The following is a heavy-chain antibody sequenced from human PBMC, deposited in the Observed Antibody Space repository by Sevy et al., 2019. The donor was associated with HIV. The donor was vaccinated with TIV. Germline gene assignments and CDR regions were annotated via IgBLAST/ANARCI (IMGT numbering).Heavy chain of an antibody. V-gene: IGHV3-30-3*01. CDR1: GFPFSTYA. J-gene: IGHJ4*02. CDR3: ARSGYSSKWYGGYFDY. CDR2: ISSDGNTN. Sequence: GESLKISCAASGFPFSTYAMHWVRQAPGKGLEWLAVISSDGNTNYYADSVKGRFTISRDNSKNTLYLQMNSLRPADTATYYCARSGYSSKWYGGYFDYWGQGILVTVSS. D-gene: IGHD3-10*01.